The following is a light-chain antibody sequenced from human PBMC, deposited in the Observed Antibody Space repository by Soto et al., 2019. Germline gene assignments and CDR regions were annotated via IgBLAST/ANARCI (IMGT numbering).Light chain of an antibody. CDR2: GAS. Sequence: VLAPGPCSPSLSSAESATLSCRASPSISSSYLAWYQQKPGQAPRLLISGASSRATGIPARFSGSGSGTDFTLTISRLEPEDFAVYYCQQYGTSPPITFGQGTRME. V-gene: IGKV3-20*01. J-gene: IGKJ5*01. CDR3: QQYGTSPPIT. CDR1: PSISSSY.